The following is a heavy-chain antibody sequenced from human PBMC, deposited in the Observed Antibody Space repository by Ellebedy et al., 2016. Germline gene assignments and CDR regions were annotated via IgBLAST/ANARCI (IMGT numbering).Heavy chain of an antibody. CDR3: ARDNRDGVRTSEAFYDP. CDR2: IIPIFGTA. CDR1: GGTFSSYA. J-gene: IGHJ5*02. Sequence: SVKVSCXASGGTFSSYAISWVRQAPGQGLEWMGGIIPIFGTANYAQKFQGRVTITADESTSTAYMELSSLRSEDTAVYYCARDNRDGVRTSEAFYDPWGQGTLVTVSS. D-gene: IGHD1-14*01. V-gene: IGHV1-69*13.